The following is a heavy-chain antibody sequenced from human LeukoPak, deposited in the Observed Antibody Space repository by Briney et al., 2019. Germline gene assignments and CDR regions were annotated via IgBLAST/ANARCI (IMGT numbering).Heavy chain of an antibody. J-gene: IGHJ3*02. D-gene: IGHD3-10*01. Sequence: PSQTLSLTCTVSGGSINSDDFYWSWIRRPAGKALEWIGRIYITGSTDYNPSLKSRVTISVDTSKNQFSLKLSSVTAADTAVYYCAITMVRGVIITGAFDIWGQGTMVTVSS. CDR1: GGSINSDDFY. V-gene: IGHV4-61*02. CDR3: AITMVRGVIITGAFDI. CDR2: IYITGST.